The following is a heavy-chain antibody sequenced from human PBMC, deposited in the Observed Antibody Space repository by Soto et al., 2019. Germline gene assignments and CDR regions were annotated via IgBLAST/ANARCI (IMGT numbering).Heavy chain of an antibody. J-gene: IGHJ6*02. Sequence: LRLSCAASGFTFSSYGMHWVRQAPGKGLEWVAVIWYDGSNKYYADSVKGRFTISRDNSKNTLYLQMNSLRAEDTAVYYCARDAYSSGWYRDYYGMDVWRQGTTVTVSS. V-gene: IGHV3-33*01. D-gene: IGHD6-19*01. CDR3: ARDAYSSGWYRDYYGMDV. CDR1: GFTFSSYG. CDR2: IWYDGSNK.